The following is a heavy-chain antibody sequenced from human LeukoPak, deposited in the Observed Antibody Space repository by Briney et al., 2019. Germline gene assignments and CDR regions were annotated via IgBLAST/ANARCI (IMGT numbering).Heavy chain of an antibody. CDR3: AKDIFRWTFEN. V-gene: IGHV3-23*01. D-gene: IGHD2-21*01. J-gene: IGHJ4*02. Sequence: GGSLRLSCAASGFTFSVAAMNWVRQGPGAGLEWVSGIGGDGITRYTDSVQGRFTISKDIPKNTLYLQMDSLRVDDTAVYYCAKDIFRWTFENWGQGTLVTVSS. CDR2: IGGDGIT. CDR1: GFTFSVAA.